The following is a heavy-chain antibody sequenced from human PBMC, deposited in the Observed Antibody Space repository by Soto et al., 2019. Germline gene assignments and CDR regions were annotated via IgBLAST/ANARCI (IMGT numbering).Heavy chain of an antibody. J-gene: IGHJ4*02. D-gene: IGHD6-19*01. CDR2: ISGSGGST. CDR3: AKDGSRQWLGEYFDY. CDR1: GFTFGSYA. Sequence: GGSLRLSCAASGFTFGSYAVSWVRQAPGKGLEWVSAISGSGGSTYYADSVKGRFTISRDNSKNTLYLQMNSLRAEDTAVYYCAKDGSRQWLGEYFDYWGQGTLVTVSS. V-gene: IGHV3-23*01.